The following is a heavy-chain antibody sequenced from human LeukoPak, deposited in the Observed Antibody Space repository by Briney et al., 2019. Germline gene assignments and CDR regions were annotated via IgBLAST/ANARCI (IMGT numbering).Heavy chain of an antibody. Sequence: SETLSLTCTVSGGSISSGGYSWSWIRQPPGKGLEWIGYIYHSGSTYYNPSLKSRVTISVDRSKNQFSLKLSSVTAADTAVYYCARGKREDAFDIWGQGTMVTASS. V-gene: IGHV4-30-2*01. J-gene: IGHJ3*02. CDR3: ARGKREDAFDI. CDR1: GGSISSGGYS. CDR2: IYHSGST.